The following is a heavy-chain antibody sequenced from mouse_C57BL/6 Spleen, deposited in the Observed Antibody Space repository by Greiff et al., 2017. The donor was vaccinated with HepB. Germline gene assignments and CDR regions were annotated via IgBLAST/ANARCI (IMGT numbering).Heavy chain of an antibody. Sequence: QVQLQQSGAELARPGASVKMSCKASGYTFTSYTMHWVKPRPGQGLEWIGYINPSSGYTKYNQKFKDKATLTADKSASTAYMQLSSLTSEDSAVYYCASPITTVVATSAMDYLGQGTSVTVAS. V-gene: IGHV1-4*01. CDR1: GYTFTSYT. D-gene: IGHD1-1*01. J-gene: IGHJ4*01. CDR2: INPSSGYT. CDR3: ASPITTVVATSAMDY.